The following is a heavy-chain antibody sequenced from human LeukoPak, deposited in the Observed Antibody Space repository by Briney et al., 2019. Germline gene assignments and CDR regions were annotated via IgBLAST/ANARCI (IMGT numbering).Heavy chain of an antibody. CDR1: GYTFTSYG. CDR2: ISAYNGNT. D-gene: IGHD1-26*01. CDR3: ARGVVGAAEGDDAFDI. J-gene: IGHJ3*02. V-gene: IGHV1-18*01. Sequence: ASVTVSCKASGYTFTSYGISWVRQAPEQGLEWMGWISAYNGNTNYAQKLQGRVTMTTDTSTSTAYMELRSLRSDDTAVYYCARGVVGAAEGDDAFDIWGQGTMVTVSS.